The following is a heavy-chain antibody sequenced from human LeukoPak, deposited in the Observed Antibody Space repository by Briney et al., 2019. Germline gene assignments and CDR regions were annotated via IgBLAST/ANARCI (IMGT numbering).Heavy chain of an antibody. D-gene: IGHD5/OR15-5a*01. J-gene: IGHJ4*02. CDR1: GYTFTNYY. CDR3: VRGGVSTRY. Sequence: GASVKVSCKASGYTFTNYYIHWVRQAPGQGLEWMGWINPNSAATNYAQKFQGRVTMTRDTSISTAYMELSSLRSDDTALYYCVRGGVSTRYWGQGTLVTVSS. CDR2: INPNSAAT. V-gene: IGHV1-2*02.